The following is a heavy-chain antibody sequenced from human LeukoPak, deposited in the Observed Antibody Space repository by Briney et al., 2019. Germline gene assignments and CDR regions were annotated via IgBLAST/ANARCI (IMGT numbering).Heavy chain of an antibody. J-gene: IGHJ5*02. CDR3: AAGGASAP. Sequence: GESLKITCKGSGYSFTNFLIGWVRQMPVKGLEWMGVISPGDSGIRYSPSFQGQVTISVDKSISTAYLQWSSLKASDSAMYYCAAGGASAPWGQGTLVTVSS. V-gene: IGHV5-51*01. CDR1: GYSFTNFL. CDR2: ISPGDSGI. D-gene: IGHD3-16*01.